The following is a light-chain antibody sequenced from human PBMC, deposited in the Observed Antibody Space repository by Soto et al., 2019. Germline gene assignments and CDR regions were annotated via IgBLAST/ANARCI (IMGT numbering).Light chain of an antibody. CDR3: QQSFSTPYS. CDR2: DAS. CDR1: QSIKTY. V-gene: IGKV1-39*01. J-gene: IGKJ2*03. Sequence: DVQVTQSPPSLSASVGDRVTITCQASQSIKTYLNWYQQSPGKAPKLLIYDASRLQSGVPSRFSGSGSGTEFTLTISSLQPGDFASYYCQQSFSTPYSFGQGTKLEIK.